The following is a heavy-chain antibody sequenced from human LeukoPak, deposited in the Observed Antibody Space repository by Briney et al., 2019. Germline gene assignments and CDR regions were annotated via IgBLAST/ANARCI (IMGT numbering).Heavy chain of an antibody. V-gene: IGHV3-30-3*01. Sequence: GGSLRLSCAASGFTFSSYAMHWVRQAPGKGLEWVAVISYDGSNKYYADSVKGRFTISRDNSKNPLYLQMNSLRAEDTAVYYCARDRTPPRIAVAGTIDYWGQGTLVTVSS. CDR2: ISYDGSNK. D-gene: IGHD6-19*01. CDR3: ARDRTPPRIAVAGTIDY. J-gene: IGHJ4*02. CDR1: GFTFSSYA.